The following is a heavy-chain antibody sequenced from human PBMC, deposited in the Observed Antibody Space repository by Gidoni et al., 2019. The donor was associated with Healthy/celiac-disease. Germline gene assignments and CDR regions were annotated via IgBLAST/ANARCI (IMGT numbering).Heavy chain of an antibody. CDR1: GFTFSNAW. Sequence: EVQLVESGGGLVKPGGSLRLSCAASGFTFSNAWMKRKTDGGTTDYAAPVKGRFTISRDDSKNTLYLQMNSLKTEDTAVYYCTTGMRVYAIDPFDYWGQGTLVTVSS. CDR3: TTGMRVYAIDPFDY. CDR2: RKTDGGTT. D-gene: IGHD2-8*01. V-gene: IGHV3-15*01. J-gene: IGHJ4*02.